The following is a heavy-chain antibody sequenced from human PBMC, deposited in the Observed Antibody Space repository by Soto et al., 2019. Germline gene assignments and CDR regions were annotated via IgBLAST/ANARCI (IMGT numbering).Heavy chain of an antibody. CDR3: ARGGDGGLYDFWSGSQEVYYFDY. CDR1: GYTFTSYG. V-gene: IGHV1-18*01. CDR2: ISAYNGNT. J-gene: IGHJ4*02. D-gene: IGHD3-3*01. Sequence: ASVKVSCKASGYTFTSYGISWVRQAPGQGLEWMGWISAYNGNTNYAQKLQGRVTMTTDTSTSTAYMELRSLRSDDTAVYYCARGGDGGLYDFWSGSQEVYYFDYWGQGTLVTVSS.